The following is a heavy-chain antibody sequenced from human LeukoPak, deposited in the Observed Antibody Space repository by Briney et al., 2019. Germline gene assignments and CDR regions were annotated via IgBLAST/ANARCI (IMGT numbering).Heavy chain of an antibody. J-gene: IGHJ4*02. CDR2: IYYSGST. CDR3: ARGHHGSGSDY. D-gene: IGHD3-10*01. V-gene: IGHV4-59*01. Sequence: SETLSLTCTVSGGSISSYYWSWIRQPPGKGLEWIGYIYYSGSTNYNPSLKSRVTISVDTSKNQFSLKLSSVTAADTAVYYCARGHHGSGSDYWGQGTLATVSS. CDR1: GGSISSYY.